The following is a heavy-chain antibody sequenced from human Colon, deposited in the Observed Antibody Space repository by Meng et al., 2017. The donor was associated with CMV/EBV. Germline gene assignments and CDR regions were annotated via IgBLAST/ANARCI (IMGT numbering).Heavy chain of an antibody. CDR2: VYYAGST. D-gene: IGHD3/OR15-3a*01. J-gene: IGHJ5*02. CDR3: ARVEIFGPRGWFDP. V-gene: IGHV4-59*01. CDR1: GGSISTFY. Sequence: SETLSLTCTVSGGSISTFYWSWLRQSPGKGLEWIGYVYYAGSTKYKSPLKDRVTISVDTSKNQFSLKLSSVTAADTAVYYCARVEIFGPRGWFDPWGQGTLVTVSS.